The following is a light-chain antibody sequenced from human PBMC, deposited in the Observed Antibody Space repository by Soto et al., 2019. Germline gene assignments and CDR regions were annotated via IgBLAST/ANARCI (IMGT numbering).Light chain of an antibody. Sequence: DIQRTQSPSTLSASLGDRVTLTCRASQSISSWLAWYQQKPGKAPKLLIYDASSLESGVPSRLGGSGSGTEFTLTISSMQPDDFATYYCQQYNSLWTFGQGTKVDIK. CDR3: QQYNSLWT. V-gene: IGKV1-5*01. CDR1: QSISSW. J-gene: IGKJ1*01. CDR2: DAS.